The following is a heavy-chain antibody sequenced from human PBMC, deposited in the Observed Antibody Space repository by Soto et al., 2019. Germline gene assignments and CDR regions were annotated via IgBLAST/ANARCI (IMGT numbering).Heavy chain of an antibody. V-gene: IGHV3-7*01. Sequence: GGSLRLSCAASGFTCSSYWMSWVRQAPGKGLEWVANIKQDGSEKYYVDSVKGRFTISRDNAKNSLYLQMNSLRAEDTAVYYCAKHYDISMDVWGKGTTVTVSS. CDR1: GFTCSSYW. D-gene: IGHD3-9*01. CDR2: IKQDGSEK. CDR3: AKHYDISMDV. J-gene: IGHJ6*03.